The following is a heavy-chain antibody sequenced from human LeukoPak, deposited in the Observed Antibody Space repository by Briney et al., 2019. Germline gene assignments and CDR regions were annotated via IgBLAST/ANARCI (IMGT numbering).Heavy chain of an antibody. V-gene: IGHV3-7*01. CDR1: GFTLSSYW. Sequence: GGSLRLSCAASGFTLSSYWMSWVRPAPGKGLEWVANIKQDGSEKYYVDSVKGRFTISRDNSKNTLYLQMNSLRAEDTAVYYCAKDPRDHSYGWSWRYFDYWGQGTLVTVSS. CDR3: AKDPRDHSYGWSWRYFDY. J-gene: IGHJ4*02. CDR2: IKQDGSEK. D-gene: IGHD5-18*01.